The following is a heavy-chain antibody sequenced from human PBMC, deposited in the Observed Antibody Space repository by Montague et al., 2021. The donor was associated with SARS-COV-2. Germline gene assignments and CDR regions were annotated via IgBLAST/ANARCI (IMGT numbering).Heavy chain of an antibody. CDR1: GDSVSSNSAA. CDR3: ARGLRFGELLKRYYYYGMDV. D-gene: IGHD3-10*01. Sequence: CAISGDSVSSNSAAWNWIRQSPSRGLEWLGRTYYRSKWYNDYAVSVKSRITINPDTSKNQFSLQLNSVTPEDTAVYYCARGLRFGELLKRYYYYGMDVWGQGTTVIVSS. J-gene: IGHJ6*02. V-gene: IGHV6-1*01. CDR2: TYYRSKWYN.